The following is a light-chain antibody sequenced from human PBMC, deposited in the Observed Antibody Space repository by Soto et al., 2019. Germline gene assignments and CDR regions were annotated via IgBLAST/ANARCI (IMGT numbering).Light chain of an antibody. V-gene: IGKV3-20*01. Sequence: EIVLTQSPATLSVSPGERATLSCRASQIILTNLAWYQQKPGQAPRLLMYGASSRATGTPDRISGGGSGTDFTLTISRLEPEDFAVYYCQHYVTSSITFGQGTRLE. J-gene: IGKJ5*01. CDR2: GAS. CDR1: QIILTN. CDR3: QHYVTSSIT.